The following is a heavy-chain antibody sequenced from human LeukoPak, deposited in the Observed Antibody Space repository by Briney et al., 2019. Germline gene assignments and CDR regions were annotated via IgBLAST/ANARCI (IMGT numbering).Heavy chain of an antibody. CDR3: ARDLPADSGYETHDY. V-gene: IGHV1-18*01. CDR1: GYTFTSYG. D-gene: IGHD5-12*01. CDR2: ISAYNGNT. J-gene: IGHJ4*02. Sequence: ASVKVSCKASGYTFTSYGISWVRQAPGQGLEWMGWISAYNGNTNYAQKFQGRVTMTTDSSTSTAYMELRSLRSDDTAVYYCARDLPADSGYETHDYWGQGTLVTVSS.